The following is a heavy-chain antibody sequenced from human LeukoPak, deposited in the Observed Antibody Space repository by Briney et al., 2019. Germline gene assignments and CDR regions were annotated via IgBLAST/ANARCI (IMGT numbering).Heavy chain of an antibody. V-gene: IGHV4-39*02. CDR1: GGSISSSRHY. CDR2: IYYSGSA. CDR3: ARAYYYYYYYMDV. J-gene: IGHJ6*03. Sequence: PSETLSLTCTVSGGSISSSRHYWGWIRQPPGKGLEWIGSIYYSGSAYYNPSLKSRVTISVDTSKNQFSLKLSSVTAADTAVYFCARAYYYYYYYMDVWGKGTTVTISS.